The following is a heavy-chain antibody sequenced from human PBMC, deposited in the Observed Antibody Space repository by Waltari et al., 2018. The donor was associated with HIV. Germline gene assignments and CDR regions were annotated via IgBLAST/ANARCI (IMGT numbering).Heavy chain of an antibody. CDR1: GGSISSGSYY. V-gene: IGHV4-61*02. D-gene: IGHD1-1*01. CDR2: IYTSGST. Sequence: QVQLQESGPGLVKPSQTLSLTCTVSGGSISSGSYYWSWIRQPAGKGLEWIGRIYTSGSTNYNPSLKSRVTISVDTSKNQFSLKLSSVTAADTAVYYCARECRYNWNDEDWFDPWGQGTLVTVSS. J-gene: IGHJ5*02. CDR3: ARECRYNWNDEDWFDP.